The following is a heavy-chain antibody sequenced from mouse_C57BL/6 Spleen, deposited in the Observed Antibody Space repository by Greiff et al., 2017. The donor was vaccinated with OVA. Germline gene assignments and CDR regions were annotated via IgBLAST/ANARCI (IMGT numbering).Heavy chain of an antibody. J-gene: IGHJ3*01. CDR3: ARKETAQASFAY. CDR2: INPNNGGT. V-gene: IGHV1-18*01. D-gene: IGHD3-2*02. Sequence: EVQLQQSGPELVKPGASVKIPCKASGYTFTDYNMDWVKQSHGKSLEWIGDINPNNGGTIYNQKFKGKATLTVDKSSSTAYMERRSLTSEDTAVYYCARKETAQASFAYWGQGTLVTVSA. CDR1: GYTFTDYN.